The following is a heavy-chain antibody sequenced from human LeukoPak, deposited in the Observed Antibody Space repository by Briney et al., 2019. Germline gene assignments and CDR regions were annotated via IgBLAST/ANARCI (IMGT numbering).Heavy chain of an antibody. CDR2: ISGSGGST. Sequence: GGSLRLSCAASGFTFSSYAMSWVRQAPGKGLEWVSAISGSGGSTYYADSVKGRFTISRDNSKNTLYLQMSSLRAEDTAVYYCAKDRSEYSSSWYDYWGQGTLVTVSS. CDR3: AKDRSEYSSSWYDY. D-gene: IGHD6-13*01. J-gene: IGHJ4*02. CDR1: GFTFSSYA. V-gene: IGHV3-23*01.